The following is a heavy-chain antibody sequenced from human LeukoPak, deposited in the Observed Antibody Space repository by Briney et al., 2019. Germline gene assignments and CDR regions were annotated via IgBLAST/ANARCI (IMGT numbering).Heavy chain of an antibody. J-gene: IGHJ4*02. D-gene: IGHD3-22*01. Sequence: ASVKVSCKASGGTFSSYAISWVRQAPGQGLEWMGRIIPIFGTANYAQKFQGRVTITTDESTSTVYMELSSLRSEDTAVYYCAREGLVVVHLDYWGQGTLVTVSS. CDR3: AREGLVVVHLDY. V-gene: IGHV1-69*05. CDR2: IIPIFGTA. CDR1: GGTFSSYA.